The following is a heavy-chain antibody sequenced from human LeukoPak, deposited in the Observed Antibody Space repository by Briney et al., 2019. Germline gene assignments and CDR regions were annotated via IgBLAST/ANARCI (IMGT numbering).Heavy chain of an antibody. Sequence: PSETLSLTCAVSGCSISSGGYSWSWIRQPPGKGLEWIEYIYHSGSTYYNPSLKSRATISVDRSKNHFSLKLSSVAAADMAVYYCARGGDNYPPFYGMDVWGQGTTVTVSS. CDR2: IYHSGST. J-gene: IGHJ6*02. V-gene: IGHV4-30-2*01. CDR3: ARGGDNYPPFYGMDV. CDR1: GCSISSGGYS. D-gene: IGHD2-21*02.